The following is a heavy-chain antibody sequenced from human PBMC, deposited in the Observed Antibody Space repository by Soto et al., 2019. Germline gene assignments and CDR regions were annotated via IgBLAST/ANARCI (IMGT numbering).Heavy chain of an antibody. J-gene: IGHJ4*02. V-gene: IGHV4-39*01. D-gene: IGHD3-22*01. CDR2: IYYSGST. CDR1: GGSISSSSYY. CDR3: ARQHYYDSSGYYTWN. Sequence: PSETLSLTCTVSGGSISSSSYYWGWIRQPPEKGQEWIGSIYYSGSTYYNPSLKNRVTISADTSYNQFSLIFNSVTAAYSVVYYCARQHYYDSSGYYTWNWGQGTLVTVSS.